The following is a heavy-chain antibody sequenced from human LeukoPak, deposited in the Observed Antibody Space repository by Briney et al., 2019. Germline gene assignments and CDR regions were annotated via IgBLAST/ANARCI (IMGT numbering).Heavy chain of an antibody. J-gene: IGHJ3*01. D-gene: IGHD2-2*01. CDR2: IYRTGTT. CDR1: GGSISSNTYY. CDR3: AAGPTNGCYFAFDV. V-gene: IGHV4-39*02. Sequence: SETLSLTCNVSGGSISSNTYYWAWIRQPPGEGLEWIGSIYRTGTTYYNPPVKTRLTISLDTSKNDLSLKLRSVTAADTAVYYWAAGPTNGCYFAFDVWGQGTMISVSS.